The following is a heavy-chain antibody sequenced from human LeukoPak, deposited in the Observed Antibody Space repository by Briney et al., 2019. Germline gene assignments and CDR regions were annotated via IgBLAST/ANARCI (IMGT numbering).Heavy chain of an antibody. CDR2: ISSGSSTI. CDR1: GFTFSSYS. J-gene: IGHJ6*02. D-gene: IGHD6-19*01. V-gene: IGHV3-48*02. Sequence: PGGSLRLSCAASGFTFSSYSMNWVRQAPGKGLEWVSYISSGSSTIYYADSVKGRFTISRDNAKNSLYLQMNSLRDEDTAVYYCARDEGSSGWPYYYYYYGMDVWGQGTTVTVSS. CDR3: ARDEGSSGWPYYYYYYGMDV.